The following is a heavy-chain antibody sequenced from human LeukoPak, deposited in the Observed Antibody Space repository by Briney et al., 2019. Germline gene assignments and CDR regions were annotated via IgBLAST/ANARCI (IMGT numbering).Heavy chain of an antibody. Sequence: ASVKVSFKASGYTFRNYGITWVRQAPGQGLEWMGWISAYNGDTHYAQNLQGRVTMTTDTSTSTAYMELRSLRSDDTAVHYCARDPTNTSGYYAYFDYWGQGTLVTVSS. CDR3: ARDPTNTSGYYAYFDY. V-gene: IGHV1-18*01. CDR2: ISAYNGDT. CDR1: GYTFRNYG. D-gene: IGHD5-12*01. J-gene: IGHJ4*02.